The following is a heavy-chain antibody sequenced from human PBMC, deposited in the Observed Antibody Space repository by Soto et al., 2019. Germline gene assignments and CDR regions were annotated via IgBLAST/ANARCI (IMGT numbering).Heavy chain of an antibody. Sequence: QVQLVQSGAEVKRPGSSVKVSCESSGDTFNSYVISWVRQAPGQGLEWMGGIIPIIGVTHYAQKLQGRVTISALSSAGTAYMELTNLGCEDTALYYCARESLGAKGADRWGQGTLVTVSS. CDR1: GDTFNSYV. J-gene: IGHJ5*02. V-gene: IGHV1-69*17. CDR2: IIPIIGVT. CDR3: ARESLGAKGADR. D-gene: IGHD3-16*01.